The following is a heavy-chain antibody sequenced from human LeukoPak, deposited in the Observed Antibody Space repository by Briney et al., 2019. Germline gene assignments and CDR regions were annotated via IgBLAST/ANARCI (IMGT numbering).Heavy chain of an antibody. V-gene: IGHV4-61*02. J-gene: IGHJ4*02. Sequence: SETLSLTCTVSGGSISSASYYWSWIRQPAGKGLEWIGRIYTSGSTNYNPSLKSRVTISVDTSKNQFSLKLSSVTAADTAVYYCARVFRDGYSNYFDYWGQGTLVTVSS. CDR2: IYTSGST. D-gene: IGHD5-24*01. CDR1: GGSISSASYY. CDR3: ARVFRDGYSNYFDY.